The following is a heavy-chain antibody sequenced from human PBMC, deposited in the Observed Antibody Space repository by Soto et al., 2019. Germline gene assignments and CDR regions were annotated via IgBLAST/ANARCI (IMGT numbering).Heavy chain of an antibody. J-gene: IGHJ6*02. D-gene: IGHD6-19*01. CDR3: TRWYSSRRNSPHQAMDV. Sequence: AGGSLRLSCTGSEFSFGDYAMTWVRQGQGKGLEWVACIRGKAYGGAVEYAASVKGRFIISRDDSKSIAYLQMNSLKREDSGVYYCTRWYSSRRNSPHQAMDVWGQRTTVTVSS. V-gene: IGHV3-49*04. CDR1: EFSFGDYA. CDR2: IRGKAYGGAV.